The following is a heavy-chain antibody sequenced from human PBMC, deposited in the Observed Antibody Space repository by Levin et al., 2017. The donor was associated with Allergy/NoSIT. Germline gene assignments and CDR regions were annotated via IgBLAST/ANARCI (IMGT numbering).Heavy chain of an antibody. D-gene: IGHD3-10*01. CDR3: ARDSLLWFGEARYNWFDP. CDR1: GGSISSSNW. CDR2: IYHSGST. J-gene: IGHJ5*02. V-gene: IGHV4-4*02. Sequence: SETLSLTCAVSGGSISSSNWWSWVRQPPGKGLEWIGEIYHSGSTNYNPSLKSRVTISVDKSKNQFSLKLSSVTAADTAVYYCARDSLLWFGEARYNWFDPWGQGTLVTVSS.